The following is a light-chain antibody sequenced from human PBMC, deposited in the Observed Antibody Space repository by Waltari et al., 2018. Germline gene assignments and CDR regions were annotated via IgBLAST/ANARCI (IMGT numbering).Light chain of an antibody. V-gene: IGLV1-47*01. Sequence: QSLLTQSPSASGTPGQSVSISCSGSRSNIGNNHVSWYQHFPGPAPSLLSYASDRRPSGVPERFSASKSGTSASLAISGLRSEDEADYYCAAWDDSRSVVFGGGTRLTVL. CDR1: RSNIGNNH. CDR2: ASD. CDR3: AAWDDSRSVV. J-gene: IGLJ2*01.